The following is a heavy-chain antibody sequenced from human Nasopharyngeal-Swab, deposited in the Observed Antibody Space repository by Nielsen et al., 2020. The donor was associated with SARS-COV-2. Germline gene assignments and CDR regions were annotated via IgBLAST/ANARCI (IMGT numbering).Heavy chain of an antibody. Sequence: GGSLRLSCAASGFTVSSNYMSWVRQAPGKGLEWVSVIYSGGSTYYADSVKGRFTISGDNSKNTLYLQMNSLRAEDTAVYYCAGVVVGYQLPNWFDPWGQGTLVTVSS. CDR2: IYSGGST. V-gene: IGHV3-53*01. D-gene: IGHD2-2*01. J-gene: IGHJ5*02. CDR3: AGVVVGYQLPNWFDP. CDR1: GFTVSSNY.